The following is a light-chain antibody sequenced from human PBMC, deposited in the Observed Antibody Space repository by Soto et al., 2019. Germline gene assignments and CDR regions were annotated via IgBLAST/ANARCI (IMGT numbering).Light chain of an antibody. CDR2: RNN. CDR1: SSNIGSNT. J-gene: IGLJ2*01. CDR3: AAWDDSLNGVV. Sequence: QSVLTQPTSASGTPGQRVTISCSGSSSNIGSNTVNWYQQLPGTAPKLLIYRNNQRPSGVPDRFSGSKSGTSASLAISGLQSEDEADYYWAAWDDSLNGVVFGGGTKLTVL. V-gene: IGLV1-44*01.